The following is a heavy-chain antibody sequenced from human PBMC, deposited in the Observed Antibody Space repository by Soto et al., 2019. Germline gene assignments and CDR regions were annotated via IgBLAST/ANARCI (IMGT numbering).Heavy chain of an antibody. CDR1: GGSFTNYY. D-gene: IGHD6-6*01. CDR2: INHGENT. CDR3: ARGFEYGTSLLAS. Sequence: QVQLQQWGAGLLRPSETLSLTCAVYGGSFTNYYWSWFRQPPGKGLEWIGEINHGENTNYNPSLKSRVSMSIDTSKTQCPLQLTSVTAADTAVYYGARGFEYGTSLLASWGLGTRVTVSS. J-gene: IGHJ5*02. V-gene: IGHV4-34*02.